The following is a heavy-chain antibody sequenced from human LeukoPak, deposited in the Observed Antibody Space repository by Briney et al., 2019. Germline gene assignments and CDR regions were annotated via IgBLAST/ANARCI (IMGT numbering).Heavy chain of an antibody. CDR2: IYYSGST. D-gene: IGHD6-13*01. CDR1: GGSISSSGYY. V-gene: IGHV4-39*02. J-gene: IGHJ5*02. Sequence: SETLSLTCTVSGGSISSSGYYWGWIRQPPEKGLEWIGSIYYSGSTYYNPSLKSRVTISVDTSKNQFSLKLSSVAAADTAVYYCARDPTAAGKGAWFDPWGQGTLVTVSS. CDR3: ARDPTAAGKGAWFDP.